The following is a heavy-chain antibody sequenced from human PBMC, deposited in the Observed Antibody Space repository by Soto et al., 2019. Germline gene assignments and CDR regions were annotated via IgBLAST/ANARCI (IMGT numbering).Heavy chain of an antibody. D-gene: IGHD6-6*01. J-gene: IGHJ4*02. CDR3: ASIAALGRAPARGRAPDFDY. CDR2: IYWDDDK. Sequence: QITLKESGPTLVKPTQTLTLTCTFSGFSLSTSGVGVGWIRQPPGKALEWLALIYWDDDKRYSPSLKSRLTITKDTSKNQVVLTMTNMDPVDTATYYCASIAALGRAPARGRAPDFDYWGQGTLVTVSS. V-gene: IGHV2-5*02. CDR1: GFSLSTSGVG.